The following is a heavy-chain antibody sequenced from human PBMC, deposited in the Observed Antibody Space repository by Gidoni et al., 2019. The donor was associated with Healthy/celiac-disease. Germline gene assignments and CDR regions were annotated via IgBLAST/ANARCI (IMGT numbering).Heavy chain of an antibody. Sequence: EVPLLESGGCLVQPGGSLRLSCAASGVTFSSYAMSWVRQAPGKGLEWVSAISGSGDSTYYADSVKGRFTISRDNAKNTLYLQMNSLRAEDTAVYYCAKFQTPDVTGGDCYLDYWGQGTLVTVSS. D-gene: IGHD2-21*01. CDR2: ISGSGDST. CDR1: GVTFSSYA. J-gene: IGHJ4*02. CDR3: AKFQTPDVTGGDCYLDY. V-gene: IGHV3-23*01.